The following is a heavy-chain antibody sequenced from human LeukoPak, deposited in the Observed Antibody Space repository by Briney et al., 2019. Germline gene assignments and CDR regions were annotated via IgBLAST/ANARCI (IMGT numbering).Heavy chain of an antibody. CDR1: GGSISSSSYY. Sequence: SETLSLTCTVSGGSISSSSYYWGWIRQPPGKGLEWIGSIYYSGSTYYNPSLESRVTISVDTSKNQFSLKLSSVTAADTAVYYCARHSLYGSGSYACHWFDPWGQGTLVTVSS. D-gene: IGHD3-10*01. CDR2: IYYSGST. J-gene: IGHJ5*02. V-gene: IGHV4-39*01. CDR3: ARHSLYGSGSYACHWFDP.